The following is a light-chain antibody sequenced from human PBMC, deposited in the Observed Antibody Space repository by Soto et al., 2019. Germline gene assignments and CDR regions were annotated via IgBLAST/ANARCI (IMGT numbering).Light chain of an antibody. V-gene: IGLV1-44*01. J-gene: IGLJ2*01. Sequence: QSAVTQPPSASGTPGQRVTIACSGSSSNIGRNTVHWYQQLPGTPPKLLIYSNDQRPSGVPDRFSGSKSGSSASLAISGLQSEDEADYYCAAWDDSLNGVAFGGGTKLTVL. CDR2: SND. CDR1: SSNIGRNT. CDR3: AAWDDSLNGVA.